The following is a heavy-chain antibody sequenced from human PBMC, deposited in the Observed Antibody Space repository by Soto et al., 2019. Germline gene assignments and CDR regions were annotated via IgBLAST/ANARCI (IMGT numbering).Heavy chain of an antibody. J-gene: IGHJ4*02. D-gene: IGHD2-21*01. CDR1: GFTFSSYE. CDR3: ARGFQSSFGY. CDR2: IYSGGST. Sequence: GGSLRLSCAASGFTFSSYEMNWVRQAPGKGLEWVSVIYSGGSTYYADSVKGRFTISRDSSKNTLYLQMNSLRAEDTAVYYCARGFQSSFGYWGQGALVTVSS. V-gene: IGHV3-53*01.